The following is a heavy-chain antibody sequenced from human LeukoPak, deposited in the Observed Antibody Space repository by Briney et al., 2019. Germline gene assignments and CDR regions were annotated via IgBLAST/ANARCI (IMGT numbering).Heavy chain of an antibody. CDR1: GGSISSYY. V-gene: IGHV4-59*01. CDR2: IYYSGST. D-gene: IGHD1-26*01. Sequence: PSETLSLTCTVSGGSISSYYWSWIRQPPGKGLEWIGYIYYSGSTNYNPSLKSRVTISVDTSKNQFSLKLSPVTAADTAVYYCARDSSGSLFDYWGQGTLVTVSS. J-gene: IGHJ4*02. CDR3: ARDSSGSLFDY.